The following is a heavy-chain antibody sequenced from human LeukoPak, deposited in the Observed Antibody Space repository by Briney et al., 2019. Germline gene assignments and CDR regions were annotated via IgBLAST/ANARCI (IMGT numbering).Heavy chain of an antibody. D-gene: IGHD3-3*01. Sequence: ASVKVSCKASGYTFTSYGISWVRQAPGQGLEWMGWISAYNGSTNYAQKLQGRVTMTTDTSTSTAYMELRSLRSDDTAVYYCARVGDTIFGVVIIQPHFDYWGQGTLVTVSS. J-gene: IGHJ4*02. CDR3: ARVGDTIFGVVIIQPHFDY. V-gene: IGHV1-18*01. CDR2: ISAYNGST. CDR1: GYTFTSYG.